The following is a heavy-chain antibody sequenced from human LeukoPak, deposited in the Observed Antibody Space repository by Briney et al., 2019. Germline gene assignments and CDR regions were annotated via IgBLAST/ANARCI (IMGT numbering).Heavy chain of an antibody. D-gene: IGHD3-22*01. CDR2: IYFSGDT. CDR1: GGSVTSASNY. CDR3: ARADTYYYDSSGYPNGFDP. J-gene: IGHJ5*02. V-gene: IGHV4-61*01. Sequence: KPSETLSPTCTVSGGSVTSASNYWTRIRQAPGKGLEWIGYIYFSGDTNYNPSLKSRVTISLDTSKNQFSLKLSSLTAADTAVYYCARADTYYYDSSGYPNGFDPWGQGTLVTVSS.